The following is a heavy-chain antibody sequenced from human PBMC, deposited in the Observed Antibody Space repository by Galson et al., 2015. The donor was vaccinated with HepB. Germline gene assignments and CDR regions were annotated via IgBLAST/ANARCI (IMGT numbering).Heavy chain of an antibody. J-gene: IGHJ6*02. CDR2: ISGSGGST. V-gene: IGHV3-23*01. CDR1: GFTFSSYA. D-gene: IGHD2-2*01. Sequence: SLRLSCAASGFTFSSYAMSWVRQAPGKGLEWVPAISGSGGSTYYADSVKGRFTISRDNSKNTLYLQMNSLRAEDTAVYYCATGIVVVPAAILRFGNYYYYGMDVWGQGTTVTVSS. CDR3: ATGIVVVPAAILRFGNYYYYGMDV.